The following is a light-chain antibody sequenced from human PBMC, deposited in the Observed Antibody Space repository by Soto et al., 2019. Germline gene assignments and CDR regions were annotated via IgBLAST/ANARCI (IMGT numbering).Light chain of an antibody. CDR2: GAS. CDR3: QQYNNWPPWA. V-gene: IGKV3-15*01. CDR1: QSVSSN. Sequence: EIVMTQSPATLSVSPGERATLSCRASQSVSSNLAWYQQKPGRAPRLLIYGASTRVPGVPARFSGSGSGTEFTLTISSLQSEDFAVYYCQQYNNWPPWAFGQGTKVEIK. J-gene: IGKJ1*01.